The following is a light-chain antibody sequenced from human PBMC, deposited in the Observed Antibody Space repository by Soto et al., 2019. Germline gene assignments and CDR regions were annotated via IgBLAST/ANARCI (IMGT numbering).Light chain of an antibody. V-gene: IGKV3-20*01. CDR3: QQYGSSRT. Sequence: EIVLTQSPGTLSLSPGETATLSCRASQSVSSSYLAWYQQKPGQAPRLLIYGASSRATGIPDRFSGSGSGTDFTLTISRLEPEDFAVYYCQQYGSSRTFGQGTKVGIK. CDR1: QSVSSSY. J-gene: IGKJ1*01. CDR2: GAS.